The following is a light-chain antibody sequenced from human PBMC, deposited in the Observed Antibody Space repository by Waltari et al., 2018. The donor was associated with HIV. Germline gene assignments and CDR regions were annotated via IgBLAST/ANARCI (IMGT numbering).Light chain of an antibody. CDR1: QSVSSNY. V-gene: IGKV3-20*01. J-gene: IGKJ2*01. Sequence: EIVLTQSPGTLSLSPGERVTLSCRASQSVSSNYLAWYQQKPGQAPRLLLYGASSRATGIPDRFSGTGSGTDFTLTISRLEPEDFAVYYCQQYGSSPYTFGQGTKLEIK. CDR3: QQYGSSPYT. CDR2: GAS.